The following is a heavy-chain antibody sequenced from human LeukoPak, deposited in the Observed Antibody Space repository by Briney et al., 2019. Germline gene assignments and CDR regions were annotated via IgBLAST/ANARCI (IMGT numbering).Heavy chain of an antibody. Sequence: GGSLRLSCAASGFTFSSYSMNWVRQAPGKGLEWVSYISSSSSTIYYADSVKGRFTISRDNAKNSLYLQMNSLRAEDTAVYYCARDGYRVIGYFDYWGQGTLVTVSS. J-gene: IGHJ4*02. CDR3: ARDGYRVIGYFDY. CDR2: ISSSSSTI. D-gene: IGHD1-1*01. CDR1: GFTFSSYS. V-gene: IGHV3-48*01.